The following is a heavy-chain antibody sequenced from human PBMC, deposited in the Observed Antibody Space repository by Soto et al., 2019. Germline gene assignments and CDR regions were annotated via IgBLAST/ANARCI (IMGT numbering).Heavy chain of an antibody. CDR1: GYTFTTYF. CDR3: EPSLQLRKGWAFDH. Sequence: QVQLVQSGAEVKKPGASVKISCRTSGYTFTTYFMQWVRQAPGQGLEWVGIINPGDGTTAYAQRFQGRVTMTRDTSTNTDYMDLSSLRSDDTAVYYCEPSLQLRKGWAFDHWGQGTLVTVSS. V-gene: IGHV1-46*01. CDR2: INPGDGTT. D-gene: IGHD1-7*01. J-gene: IGHJ4*02.